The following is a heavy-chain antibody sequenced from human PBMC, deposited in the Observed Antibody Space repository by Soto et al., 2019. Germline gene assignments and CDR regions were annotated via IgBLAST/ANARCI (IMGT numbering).Heavy chain of an antibody. CDR2: MNPNSGNT. Sequence: GASVKVSCKASGYTFTSYDINWVRQATGQGLEWMGWMNPNSGNTGYAQKFQGRVTMTRNTSISTAYMELSSLRSEDTAVYYCARGIAAADNYYYYHMDVWGKGTTVTVSS. J-gene: IGHJ6*03. CDR1: GYTFTSYD. D-gene: IGHD6-13*01. CDR3: ARGIAAADNYYYYHMDV. V-gene: IGHV1-8*01.